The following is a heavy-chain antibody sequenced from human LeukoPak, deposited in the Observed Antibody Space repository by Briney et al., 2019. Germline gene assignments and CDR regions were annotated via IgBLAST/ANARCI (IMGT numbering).Heavy chain of an antibody. CDR3: AREDDILTGRIPYYFDY. J-gene: IGHJ4*02. V-gene: IGHV4-38-2*02. Sequence: PSETLSLTCTVSGYSISSGYYWGWIRQPPGKGLEWIGSIYHSGSTYYNPSLKSRVTISVDTSKNQFSLKLSSVTAADTAVYYCAREDDILTGRIPYYFDYWGQGTLVTVSS. D-gene: IGHD3-9*01. CDR2: IYHSGST. CDR1: GYSISSGYY.